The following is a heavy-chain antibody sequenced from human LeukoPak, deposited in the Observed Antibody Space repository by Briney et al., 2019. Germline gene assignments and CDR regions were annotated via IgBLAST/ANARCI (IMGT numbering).Heavy chain of an antibody. V-gene: IGHV1-18*01. J-gene: IGHJ4*02. D-gene: IGHD5-24*01. Sequence: AAVKVSLKASGYTFTSYGISLVRQPPAQGLEWMGWISAYNGNTNYAQKLQGRVTMTTDTSTSTAYMELRSLRSDDTAVYYCARVDGYNPIPSDYWGQGTLVTVSS. CDR2: ISAYNGNT. CDR3: ARVDGYNPIPSDY. CDR1: GYTFTSYG.